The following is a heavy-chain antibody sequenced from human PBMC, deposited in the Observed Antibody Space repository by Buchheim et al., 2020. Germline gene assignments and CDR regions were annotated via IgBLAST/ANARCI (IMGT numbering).Heavy chain of an antibody. D-gene: IGHD2-15*01. V-gene: IGHV1-8*01. Sequence: QVQLVQSGAEVKKPGASVKVSCKASGYTFTSYDINWVRQATGQGLEWMGWMNPNSGNTGYAQKFQGRVTMTRNTSISTTDMELSSLRSEDTAVYYCWVLGYCSGGSCYYYYYGMDVWGQGTT. J-gene: IGHJ6*02. CDR1: GYTFTSYD. CDR3: WVLGYCSGGSCYYYYYGMDV. CDR2: MNPNSGNT.